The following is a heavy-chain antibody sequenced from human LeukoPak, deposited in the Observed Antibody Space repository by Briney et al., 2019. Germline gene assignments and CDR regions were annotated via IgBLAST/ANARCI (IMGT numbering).Heavy chain of an antibody. J-gene: IGHJ3*02. D-gene: IGHD3-22*01. Sequence: ASVKVSCKASGYTFTSYDINWVRQATGQGLEWMGWMNPNSGNTGYAQKFRGRVTMTRNTSISTAYMELSSLRSEDTAVYYCARGRGHYYDSSGYGDIWGQGTMVTVSP. CDR3: ARGRGHYYDSSGYGDI. CDR2: MNPNSGNT. CDR1: GYTFTSYD. V-gene: IGHV1-8*01.